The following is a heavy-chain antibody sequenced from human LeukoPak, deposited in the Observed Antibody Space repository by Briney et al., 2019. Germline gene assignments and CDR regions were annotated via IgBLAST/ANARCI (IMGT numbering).Heavy chain of an antibody. J-gene: IGHJ4*02. Sequence: GGSLRLSRAASGFTVSSNYMSWVRQAPGKGLEWVSVIYSGGSTYYADSVKGRFTISRDNSKNTLYLQMNSLRAEDTAVYYCARYGSGYYLDYWGQGTLVTVSS. V-gene: IGHV3-66*01. CDR2: IYSGGST. D-gene: IGHD3-22*01. CDR1: GFTVSSNY. CDR3: ARYGSGYYLDY.